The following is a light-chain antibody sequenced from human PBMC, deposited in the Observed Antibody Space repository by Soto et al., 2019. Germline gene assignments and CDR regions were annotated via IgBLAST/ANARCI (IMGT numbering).Light chain of an antibody. CDR3: AAWDGSLHDLA. V-gene: IGLV1-44*01. CDR1: SSDIGSNP. CDR2: SNN. J-gene: IGLJ2*01. Sequence: QSVLTQPPSASATPGQRVTISCSGSSSDIGSNPVNWYQQLPGTAPKLLIFSNNQPPSGVPDRFSGSKSGTSASLAISGLQSEDEADYYCAAWDGSLHDLAFVEGTKLTVL.